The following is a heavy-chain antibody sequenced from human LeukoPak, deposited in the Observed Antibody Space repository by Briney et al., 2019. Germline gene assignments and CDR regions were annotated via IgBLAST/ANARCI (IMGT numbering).Heavy chain of an antibody. CDR2: IYYSGST. D-gene: IGHD3-10*01. V-gene: IGHV4-59*12. Sequence: SETLSLTCTVSGGSISSYYWSWIRQPPGKGLEWIGYIYYSGSTYYNPSLKSRVTISVDTSKNQFPLKLSSVTAADTAVYYCARDQLLWFGERYGMDVWGQGTTVTVSS. J-gene: IGHJ6*02. CDR3: ARDQLLWFGERYGMDV. CDR1: GGSISSYY.